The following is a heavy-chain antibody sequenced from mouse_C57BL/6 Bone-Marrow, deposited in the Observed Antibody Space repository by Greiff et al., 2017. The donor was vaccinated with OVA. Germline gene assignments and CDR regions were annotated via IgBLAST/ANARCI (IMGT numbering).Heavy chain of an antibody. D-gene: IGHD2-5*01. V-gene: IGHV1-55*01. CDR2: IYPGSGST. Sequence: QVQLQQPGAELVKPGASVKMSCKASGYTFTSYWITWVKQRPGQGLEWIGDIYPGSGSTNYNEKFKSKATLTVDTSSSTAYMQLSSLTSEDSAVYYCARSSNYGDYAMDYWGQGTSVTVSS. CDR1: GYTFTSYW. CDR3: ARSSNYGDYAMDY. J-gene: IGHJ4*01.